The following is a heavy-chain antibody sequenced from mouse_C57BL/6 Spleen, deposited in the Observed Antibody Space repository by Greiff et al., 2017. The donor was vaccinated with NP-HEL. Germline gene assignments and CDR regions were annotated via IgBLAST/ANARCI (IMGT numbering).Heavy chain of an antibody. CDR2: IFPGSGST. CDR1: GYTFTDYY. CDR3: ARGRGYGSSYGKAWFAY. D-gene: IGHD1-1*01. V-gene: IGHV1-75*01. J-gene: IGHJ3*01. Sequence: QVQLQQSGPELVKPGASVKISCKASGYTFTDYYINWVKQRPGQGLEWIGWIFPGSGSTYYNEKFKGKATLTVDKSSSTAYMLLSSLTSEDSAVYFCARGRGYGSSYGKAWFAYWGQGTLVTVSA.